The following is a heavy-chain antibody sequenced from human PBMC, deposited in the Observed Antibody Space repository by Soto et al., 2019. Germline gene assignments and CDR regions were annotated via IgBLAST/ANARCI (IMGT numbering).Heavy chain of an antibody. D-gene: IGHD3-9*01. CDR2: INHSGNT. CDR3: ASQGLPYFDWSPTPLYYMDV. CDR1: GGYFSGYD. J-gene: IGHJ6*03. Sequence: SETLSLTCTVYGGYFSGYDWSWIRQPPGKGLEWIGEINHSGNTNYNPSLKSRVTISVDKSKNQFSLKLSSVTAADTAVYYCASQGLPYFDWSPTPLYYMDVWGKGTTVTVSS. V-gene: IGHV4-34*01.